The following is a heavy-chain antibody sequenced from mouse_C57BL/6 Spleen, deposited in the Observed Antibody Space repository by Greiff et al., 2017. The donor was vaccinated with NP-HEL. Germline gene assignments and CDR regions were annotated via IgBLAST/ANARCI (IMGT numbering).Heavy chain of an antibody. Sequence: VQLQQSGPELVKPGDSVKISCKASGYSFTGYFMNWVMQSHGKSLEWIGRINPYNGDTFYNQKFKGKATLTVDKSSSTAHMELRSLTSEDSAVYYCARSGYGSSPYYAMDYWGQGTSVTVSS. D-gene: IGHD1-1*01. V-gene: IGHV1-20*01. CDR1: GYSFTGYF. J-gene: IGHJ4*01. CDR3: ARSGYGSSPYYAMDY. CDR2: INPYNGDT.